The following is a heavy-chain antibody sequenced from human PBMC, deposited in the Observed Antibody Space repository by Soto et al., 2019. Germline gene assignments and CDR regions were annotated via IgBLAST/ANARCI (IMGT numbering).Heavy chain of an antibody. D-gene: IGHD3-22*01. CDR3: ARTPTYYYDSSGPGFDY. Sequence: ASVKVSCNASGYTFTSSGVSWVRQRPGQGLEWMGWISAYNGNTNYAQKLQGRVTMTTDTSTSTAYMELRSLRSDDTAVYYCARTPTYYYDSSGPGFDYWGQGTLVTVS. CDR1: GYTFTSSG. J-gene: IGHJ4*02. V-gene: IGHV1-18*01. CDR2: ISAYNGNT.